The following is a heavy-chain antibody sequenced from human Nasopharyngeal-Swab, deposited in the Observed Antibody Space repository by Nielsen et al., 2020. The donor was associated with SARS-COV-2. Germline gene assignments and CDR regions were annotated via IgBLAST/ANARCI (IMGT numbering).Heavy chain of an antibody. V-gene: IGHV4-59*08. Sequence: SETLSLTCSVSGDSTNSYYCHWIRQAPGKGLEWVGYGHYSWNTNYNPSLKSRVTISLDTSKNQFSLKVTSVTAADTAVYYCSRSGGDRGWFDPWGQGTLVTVPS. CDR1: GDSTNSYY. CDR3: SRSGGDRGWFDP. CDR2: GHYSWNT. D-gene: IGHD2-21*01. J-gene: IGHJ5*02.